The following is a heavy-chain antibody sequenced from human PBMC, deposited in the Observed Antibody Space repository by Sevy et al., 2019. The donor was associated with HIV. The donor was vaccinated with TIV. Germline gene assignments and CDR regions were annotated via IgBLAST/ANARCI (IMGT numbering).Heavy chain of an antibody. J-gene: IGHJ6*02. V-gene: IGHV3-30-3*01. Sequence: GGSLRLSCAASGFTFSDYGLHWVRQSPGKGLEWLAVISYDGSNDFYADSVKGRFTISRDNSKNTLYLQMSSLIPEETAVFYCARDSFSGSSYLYGMDVWGQGTTVTVSS. CDR1: GFTFSDYG. D-gene: IGHD3-10*01. CDR3: ARDSFSGSSYLYGMDV. CDR2: ISYDGSND.